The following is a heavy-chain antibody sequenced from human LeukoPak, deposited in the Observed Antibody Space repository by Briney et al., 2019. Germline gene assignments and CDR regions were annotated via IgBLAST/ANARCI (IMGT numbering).Heavy chain of an antibody. D-gene: IGHD3-22*01. V-gene: IGHV1-18*01. CDR1: GYTFTSYG. J-gene: IGHJ4*02. CDR3: AREYYDSSGYPEFDY. CDR2: ISAYNGNT. Sequence: GASVEVSCKASGYTFTSYGISWVRQAPGQGLEWMGWISAYNGNTNYAQKLQGRVTMTTDTSTSTAYMELRSLRSDDTAVYYCAREYYDSSGYPEFDYWGQGTLVTVSS.